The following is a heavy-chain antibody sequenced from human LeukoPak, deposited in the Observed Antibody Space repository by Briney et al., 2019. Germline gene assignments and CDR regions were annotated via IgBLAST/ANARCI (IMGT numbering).Heavy chain of an antibody. D-gene: IGHD5-24*01. CDR3: ARDQFIHAFDI. J-gene: IGHJ3*02. CDR2: IYSTTTYI. Sequence: ETLSHTCTVPGGSISSYYWSWIRQPPGKGLEWVSSIYSTTTYIYYADSVKGRFTISRDNAENSLYLQMNSLRAEDTAVYYCARDQFIHAFDIWGQGTMVTVSS. CDR1: GGSISSYY. V-gene: IGHV3-21*01.